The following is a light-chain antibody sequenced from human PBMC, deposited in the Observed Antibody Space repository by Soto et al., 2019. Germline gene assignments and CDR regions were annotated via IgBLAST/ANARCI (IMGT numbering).Light chain of an antibody. CDR2: EGT. V-gene: IGLV2-23*01. CDR1: SNDVGSYNL. J-gene: IGLJ2*01. CDR3: CSYAGSSLFV. Sequence: QSALTQPASVSGSPGQSITICCTGTSNDVGSYNLVSWYQQYPGKAPKLIIYEGTKRPSGVSSRFSASKSGNTASLTISGLQAEDEAEYYCCSYAGSSLFVFGGGTQLTVL.